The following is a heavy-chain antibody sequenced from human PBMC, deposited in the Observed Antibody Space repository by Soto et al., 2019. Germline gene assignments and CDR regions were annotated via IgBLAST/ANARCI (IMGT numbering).Heavy chain of an antibody. CDR2: IWYDGSNK. J-gene: IGHJ6*02. D-gene: IGHD1-1*01. CDR3: ARVTPVQYYYYGMDV. Sequence: VQLVESGGGVVQPGRSLRLSCAASGFTFSSYGMHWVRQAPGKGLEWVAVIWYDGSNKYYADSVKGRFTISRDNSKNTLYLQMNSLRAEDTAVYYCARVTPVQYYYYGMDVWGQGTTVTVSS. V-gene: IGHV3-33*01. CDR1: GFTFSSYG.